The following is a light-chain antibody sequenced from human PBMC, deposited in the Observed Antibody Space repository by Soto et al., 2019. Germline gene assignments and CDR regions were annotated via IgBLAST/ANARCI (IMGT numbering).Light chain of an antibody. CDR1: NSDVGGYDY. CDR2: EVT. CDR3: SSYTTTNTYV. J-gene: IGLJ1*01. V-gene: IGLV2-14*01. Sequence: QSALTQPASVSGSPGQSITISCTGTNSDVGGYDYVSWYQQHPDKAPKFMIYEVTNRPSGVSHRFSGSKSGNTASLTISGLQAEDEADYYCSSYTTTNTYVFGTGTKLTVL.